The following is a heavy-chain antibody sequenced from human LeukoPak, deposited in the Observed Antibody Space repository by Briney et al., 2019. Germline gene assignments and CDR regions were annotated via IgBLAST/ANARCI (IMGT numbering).Heavy chain of an antibody. V-gene: IGHV1-2*02. J-gene: IGHJ5*02. Sequence: ASVKVSCKASGYTFAGYYMHWVRQAPGQGLEWMGWINPSGGGTNYAQKFQGRVTMTRDTSISTAYMELSRLRSDDTAVYYCARATMVRGVIHWFDPWGQGTLVTVSS. CDR1: GYTFAGYY. CDR2: INPSGGGT. CDR3: ARATMVRGVIHWFDP. D-gene: IGHD3-10*01.